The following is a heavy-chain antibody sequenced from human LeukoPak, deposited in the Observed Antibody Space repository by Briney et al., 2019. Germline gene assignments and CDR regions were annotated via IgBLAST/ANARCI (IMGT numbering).Heavy chain of an antibody. J-gene: IGHJ4*02. CDR1: GFTFSTYA. Sequence: GGSLRLSCAASGFTFSTYAMSWVRQAPGKGLEWVGRIKSKTDGGTTDYAAPVKGRFTISRDDSKNTLYLQMNSLKTEDTAVYYCTTGAYDYVWGSYRFDYWGQGTLVTVSS. V-gene: IGHV3-15*01. CDR3: TTGAYDYVWGSYRFDY. D-gene: IGHD3-16*02. CDR2: IKSKTDGGTT.